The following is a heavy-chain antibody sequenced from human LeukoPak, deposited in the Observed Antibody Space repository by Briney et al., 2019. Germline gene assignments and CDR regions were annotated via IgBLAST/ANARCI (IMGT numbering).Heavy chain of an antibody. CDR1: GGSISSSNYY. CDR2: IHYSGGT. V-gene: IGHV4-39*01. CDR3: TRHFGSGRDDY. D-gene: IGHD3-10*01. Sequence: SETLSLTCTVSGGSISSSNYYWGWIRQPPGKGLEWIGSIHYSGGTYYNPSLKSRVTVSVDTSKNQFTVNLSSVTAADTAVYYCTRHFGSGRDDYWGQGTLVTVSS. J-gene: IGHJ4*02.